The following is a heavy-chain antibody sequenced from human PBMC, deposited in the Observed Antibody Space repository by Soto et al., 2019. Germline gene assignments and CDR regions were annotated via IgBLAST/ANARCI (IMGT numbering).Heavy chain of an antibody. CDR1: GGSFSGYY. D-gene: IGHD3-22*01. J-gene: IGHJ3*02. CDR2: INHSGST. V-gene: IGHV4-34*01. CDR3: ARDSHYFDSSGYYYGPRRGIYAFDI. Sequence: SETLSLTCAVYGGSFSGYYWSWIRQPPGKGLEWIGEINHSGSTNYNPSLKSRVTISVDTSKNQFSLKLSSVTAADTAVYYYARDSHYFDSSGYYYGPRRGIYAFDIWGQGTMVTVSS.